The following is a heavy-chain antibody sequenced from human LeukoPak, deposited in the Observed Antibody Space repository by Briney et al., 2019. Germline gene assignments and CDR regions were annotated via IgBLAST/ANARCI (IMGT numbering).Heavy chain of an antibody. CDR3: SREGEGGIASAGTRIDGDY. J-gene: IGHJ4*02. D-gene: IGHD6-13*01. V-gene: IGHV3-7*01. CDR2: IKQDGSEK. Sequence: LGGSLRLTCAESGFSVSGYWMTWVRQAPGKGLEWGANIKQDGSEKNNVDTVKCRCNISRDNAENSLCLQMNCLRVEETAVYYCSREGEGGIASAGTRIDGDYWGQGTLVAVSS. CDR1: GFSVSGYW.